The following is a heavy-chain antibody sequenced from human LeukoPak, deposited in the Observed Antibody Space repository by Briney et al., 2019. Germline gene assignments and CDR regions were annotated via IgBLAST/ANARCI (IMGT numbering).Heavy chain of an antibody. CDR3: ARDRQWLVSEYYGMDV. CDR2: IYSGGST. CDR1: GFTVSSNH. Sequence: PGGSLRLSCAASGFTVSSNHMSWVRQAPGKGLEWVSVIYSGGSTDYADSVKGRFTISRDNSKNTLYLQMNSLRAEDTAVYYCARDRQWLVSEYYGMDVWGKGTTVTVSS. V-gene: IGHV3-53*01. D-gene: IGHD6-19*01. J-gene: IGHJ6*04.